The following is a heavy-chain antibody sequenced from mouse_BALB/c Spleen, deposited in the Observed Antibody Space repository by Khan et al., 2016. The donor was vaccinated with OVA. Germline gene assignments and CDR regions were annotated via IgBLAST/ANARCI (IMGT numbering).Heavy chain of an antibody. CDR1: GYTFTSYY. J-gene: IGHJ3*01. CDR2: INPSNGGT. D-gene: IGHD2-1*01. V-gene: IGHV1S81*02. CDR3: ARSGYGNPFAY. Sequence: QVRLQQSGAELVKPGSSLKISCKASGYTFTSYYMYWVKQRPGQGLEWIGGINPSNGGTHFNEKFKSKATLTVDKSSSTAYMQLSSLTSKDSAVYYCARSGYGNPFAYWGQGTLVTVSA.